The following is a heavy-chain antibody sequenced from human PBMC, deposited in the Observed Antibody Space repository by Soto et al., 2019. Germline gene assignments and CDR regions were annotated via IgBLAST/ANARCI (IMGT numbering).Heavy chain of an antibody. CDR2: ISAYNGNT. CDR1: GYTFTSYG. V-gene: IGHV1-18*01. D-gene: IGHD3-3*01. Sequence: ASVKVSCKASGYTFTSYGISWVRQAPGQGLEWMGWISAYNGNTNYAQKLQGRVTMTTDTSTSTAYMELRSPRSDDTAVYYCARDVTIFGVVIKYYYMDVWGKGTTVTVSS. CDR3: ARDVTIFGVVIKYYYMDV. J-gene: IGHJ6*03.